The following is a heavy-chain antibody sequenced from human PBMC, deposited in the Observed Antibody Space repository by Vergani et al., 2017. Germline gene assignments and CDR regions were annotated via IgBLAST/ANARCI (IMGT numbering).Heavy chain of an antibody. V-gene: IGHV1-2*02. CDR3: ASEGGIAVAGTPLDY. J-gene: IGHJ4*02. CDR2: INPNSGGT. Sequence: QVQLVQSGAEVKKPGASVKVSCKASGYTFTGYYMHWVRQAPGQGLEWMGWINPNSGGTNYAQKFQGRVTITADKSTSTAYMELSSLRSEDTAVYYCASEGGIAVAGTPLDYWGQGTLVTVSS. D-gene: IGHD6-19*01. CDR1: GYTFTGYY.